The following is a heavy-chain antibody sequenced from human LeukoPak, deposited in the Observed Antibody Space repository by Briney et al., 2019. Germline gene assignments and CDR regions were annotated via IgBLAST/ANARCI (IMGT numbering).Heavy chain of an antibody. CDR1: GFSISSYG. V-gene: IGHV3-33*08. CDR2: IWYDGSNK. Sequence: GGSLRLSCAGSGFSISSYGMHWVRQAPGKGLEWVAVIWYDGSNKYYADSVKGRFTISRDNSKNTLYLQMNSLRAEDTAVYYCARDARGSGWYYFDYWGQGTLVTVSS. J-gene: IGHJ4*02. CDR3: ARDARGSGWYYFDY. D-gene: IGHD6-19*01.